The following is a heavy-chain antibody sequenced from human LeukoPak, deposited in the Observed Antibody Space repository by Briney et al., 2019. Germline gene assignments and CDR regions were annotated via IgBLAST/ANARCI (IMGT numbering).Heavy chain of an antibody. V-gene: IGHV3-9*01. CDR1: GFTFDDYA. CDR2: ISWNSGSI. Sequence: GGSLRLSCAASGFTFDDYAMHWVRQAPGKGLEWVSGISWNSGSIGYADSVKGRFTISRDNAKNSLYLRMNSLRAEDTALYYCAKLNHWGQGTLVTVSS. J-gene: IGHJ5*02. CDR3: AKLNH.